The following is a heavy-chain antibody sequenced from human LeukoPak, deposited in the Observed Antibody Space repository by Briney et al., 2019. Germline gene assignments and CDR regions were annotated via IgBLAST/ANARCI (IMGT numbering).Heavy chain of an antibody. CDR1: GYSFTSYW. J-gene: IGHJ5*02. V-gene: IGHV5-51*01. Sequence: GESLKISCKGSGYSFTSYWIGWVRQMPGKGLERMGIIYPGDSDTRYNPSFQGQVHISADESISTAYLQWSRLNASDTAMYYGARQGSYDFLSGYYANWFDRWGQGTLVTVSS. D-gene: IGHD3-3*01. CDR2: IYPGDSDT. CDR3: ARQGSYDFLSGYYANWFDR.